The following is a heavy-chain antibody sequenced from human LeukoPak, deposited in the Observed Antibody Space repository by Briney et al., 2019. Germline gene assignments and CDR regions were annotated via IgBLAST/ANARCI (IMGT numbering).Heavy chain of an antibody. V-gene: IGHV3-30*02. CDR1: GFTFSSYG. J-gene: IGHJ4*02. D-gene: IGHD5-18*01. CDR3: AKDRGHSYGLVDY. Sequence: GGSLRLSCAASGFTFSSYGMHWVRQAPGKGLEWVAFIRYDGSNKYYADSVKGRFTISRDNSKNTLYLQMNSLRAEDTAVYYCAKDRGHSYGLVDYWGQGTLVTVSS. CDR2: IRYDGSNK.